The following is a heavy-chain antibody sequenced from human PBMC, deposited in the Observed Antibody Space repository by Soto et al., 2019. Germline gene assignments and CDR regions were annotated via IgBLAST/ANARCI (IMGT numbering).Heavy chain of an antibody. J-gene: IGHJ5*02. V-gene: IGHV4-30-2*01. D-gene: IGHD1-1*01. CDR2: IYHRGST. CDR3: ARDQLEGNWFDP. CDR1: GGSISSGGYS. Sequence: QLQLQESGSGLVRPSQTLSLTCAVSGGSISSGGYSWNWIRQPPGKGLEWIGYIYHRGSTLYNPSLKSRVTISVDKSKNHFSLKLTSVTAADTAVYYCARDQLEGNWFDPWGQGTLVTVSS.